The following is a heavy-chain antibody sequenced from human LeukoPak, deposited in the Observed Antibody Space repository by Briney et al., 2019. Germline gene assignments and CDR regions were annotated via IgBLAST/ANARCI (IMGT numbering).Heavy chain of an antibody. V-gene: IGHV4-39*01. CDR2: IYYSGST. J-gene: IGHJ4*02. Sequence: PLETLSLTCTVSGGSISRSSYYWGWIRQPPGKGLEWIGSIYYSGSTYYNPSLKSRVTISVDTSKNQFSLKLSSVTAADTAVYYCARHWELLYVFDYWGQGTLVTVSS. CDR1: GGSISRSSYY. D-gene: IGHD1-26*01. CDR3: ARHWELLYVFDY.